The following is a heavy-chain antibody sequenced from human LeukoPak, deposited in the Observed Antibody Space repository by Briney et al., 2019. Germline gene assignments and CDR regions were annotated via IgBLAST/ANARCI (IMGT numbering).Heavy chain of an antibody. CDR3: ARGYYYDSSGYYYVQYFQH. V-gene: IGHV1-18*01. D-gene: IGHD3-22*01. Sequence: ASVKVSCTASGYTFTSYGISWVRQAPGQGLEWMGWISAYNGNTNYAQKLQGRVTMTTDTSTSTAYMELRSLRSDDTAVYYCARGYYYDSSGYYYVQYFQHWGQGTLVTVSS. J-gene: IGHJ1*01. CDR1: GYTFTSYG. CDR2: ISAYNGNT.